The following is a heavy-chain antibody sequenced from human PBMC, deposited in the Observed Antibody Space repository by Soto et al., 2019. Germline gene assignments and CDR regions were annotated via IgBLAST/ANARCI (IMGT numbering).Heavy chain of an antibody. J-gene: IGHJ5*02. CDR1: GSSFTTYW. D-gene: IGHD6-19*01. Sequence: ESLKISCKGSGSSFTTYWIAWVRQMPGKGLECMGIIYPGDSDTRYSPSFQGQVTISAHKSIKTPYLPLGGLKATDSAIYKCARAFDTSGWYTTWGQGAVFTV. CDR2: IYPGDSDT. V-gene: IGHV5-51*01. CDR3: ARAFDTSGWYTT.